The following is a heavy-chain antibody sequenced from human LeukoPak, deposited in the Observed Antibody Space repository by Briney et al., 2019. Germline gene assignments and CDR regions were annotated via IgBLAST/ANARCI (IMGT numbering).Heavy chain of an antibody. V-gene: IGHV6-1*01. Sequence: SQTLSLTCAISGDSVSSNSVAWNWIRQSSSGVLEWLGRTYYRSKWYNGYAVSVKSRISINPDTSKNQFSLRLNSVTPEDTAVYYCARNRGGVIDYWGQGTLVTVSS. D-gene: IGHD2-21*01. J-gene: IGHJ4*02. CDR2: TYYRSKWYN. CDR3: ARNRGGVIDY. CDR1: GDSVSSNSVA.